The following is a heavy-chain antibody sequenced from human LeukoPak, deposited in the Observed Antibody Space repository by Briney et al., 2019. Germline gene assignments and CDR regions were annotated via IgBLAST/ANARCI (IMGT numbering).Heavy chain of an antibody. V-gene: IGHV1-69*06. CDR3: ARDIRIRYFDWAYNWFDP. CDR2: IIPIFGTA. Sequence: SVKVSCKASGGTFSSYAISWVRQAPGQGLEWMGGIIPIFGTANYAQKFQGRVTITADKSTSTAYMELSSLRSEDTAVYYCARDIRIRYFDWAYNWFDPWGQGTLVTVSS. J-gene: IGHJ5*02. D-gene: IGHD3-9*01. CDR1: GGTFSSYA.